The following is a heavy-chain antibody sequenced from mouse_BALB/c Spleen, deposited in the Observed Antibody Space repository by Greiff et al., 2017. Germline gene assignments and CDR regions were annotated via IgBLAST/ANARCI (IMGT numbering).Heavy chain of an antibody. CDR2: ISYDGSN. CDR3: ARYGAY. Sequence: VQLQQSGPGLVKPSQSLSLTCSVTGYSITSGYYWNWIRQFPGNKLEWMGYISYDGSNNYNPSLKNRISITRDTSKNQFFLKLNSVTTEDTATYYCARYGAYWGQGTLVTVSA. J-gene: IGHJ3*01. D-gene: IGHD2-14*01. V-gene: IGHV3-6*02. CDR1: GYSITSGYY.